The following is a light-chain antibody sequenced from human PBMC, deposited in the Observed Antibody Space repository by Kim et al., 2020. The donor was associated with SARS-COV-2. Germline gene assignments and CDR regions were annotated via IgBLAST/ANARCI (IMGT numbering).Light chain of an antibody. V-gene: IGKV3-20*01. CDR2: GAS. Sequence: EIVLTQSPGTLSLSPGERATLSCRASQSVSSTSLAYYQQKPGQAPGLLIYGASSRATGIPDRFSGSGSGTEFTLTISRLEPEDFAVYYCQQYGSSPTFGQGTKLEI. J-gene: IGKJ2*01. CDR1: QSVSSTS. CDR3: QQYGSSPT.